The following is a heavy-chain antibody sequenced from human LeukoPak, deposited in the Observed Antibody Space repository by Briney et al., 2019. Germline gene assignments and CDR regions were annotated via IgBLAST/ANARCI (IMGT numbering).Heavy chain of an antibody. D-gene: IGHD3-10*01. J-gene: IGHJ4*02. V-gene: IGHV4-34*01. CDR2: INHSGST. CDR1: GGSFSGYY. CDR3: ARERAYYGSGRLRVFDY. Sequence: SETLSLTCAVYGGSFSGYYWSWIRQPPGKGLEWIGEINHSGSTNYNPSLKSRVTISVDTPKNQFSLKLSSVTAADTAVYYCARERAYYGSGRLRVFDYWGQGTLVTVSS.